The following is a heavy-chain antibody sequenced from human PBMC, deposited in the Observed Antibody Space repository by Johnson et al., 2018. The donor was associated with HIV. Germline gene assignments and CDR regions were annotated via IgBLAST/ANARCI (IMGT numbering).Heavy chain of an antibody. CDR3: ARDSAYCGGDCHDAFDI. V-gene: IGHV3-20*04. J-gene: IGHJ3*02. CDR1: GFTFDDYA. Sequence: VQLVESGGGVVRPGGSLRLSCTIYGFTFDDYAMSWVRRVPGKGLEWVCGINWNGGSTGYADSVKGRFTISRDNSKNTLYLQMNSLRAEDTAVYYCARDSAYCGGDCHDAFDIWGQGTMVTVSS. CDR2: INWNGGST. D-gene: IGHD2-21*02.